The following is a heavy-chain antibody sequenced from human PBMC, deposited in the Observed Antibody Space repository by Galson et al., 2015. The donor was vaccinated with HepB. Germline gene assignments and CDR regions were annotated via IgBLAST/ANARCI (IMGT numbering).Heavy chain of an antibody. CDR1: GFTFSSYA. D-gene: IGHD2-15*01. J-gene: IGHJ6*02. Sequence: SLRLSCAASGFTFSSYAMSWVRQAPGKGLGWVSAISGSGGSTYYADSVKGRFTISRDNSKNTLYLQMNSLRAEDTAVYYCAKSPRYCSGGSCYYNWSYYYYGMDVWGQGTTVTVSS. CDR2: ISGSGGST. V-gene: IGHV3-23*01. CDR3: AKSPRYCSGGSCYYNWSYYYYGMDV.